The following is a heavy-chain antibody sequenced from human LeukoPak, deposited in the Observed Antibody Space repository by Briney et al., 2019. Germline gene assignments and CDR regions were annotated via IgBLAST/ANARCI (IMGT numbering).Heavy chain of an antibody. CDR2: ISSSSSYI. Sequence: GGSLRLSCAASGFTFSSYSMNWVRQAPGKGLEWVSSISSSSSYIYYADSVKGRFTISRDNAKNSLYLQMNSLRADDTAVYYCARRPIAAAGTRNWFDPWGQGTLVTVSS. J-gene: IGHJ5*02. CDR3: ARRPIAAAGTRNWFDP. CDR1: GFTFSSYS. D-gene: IGHD6-13*01. V-gene: IGHV3-21*04.